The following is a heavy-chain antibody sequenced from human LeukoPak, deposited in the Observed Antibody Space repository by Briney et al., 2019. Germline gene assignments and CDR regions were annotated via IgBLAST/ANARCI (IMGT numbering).Heavy chain of an antibody. V-gene: IGHV4-34*01. CDR3: ARVPDITARPCDT. J-gene: IGHJ5*02. Sequence: PSETLSLTCAVYGGPFSNYYWTWIRQTPGRGLEWIGEISHTGDIINYNPSLKSRVTISVDSSRKQFSLRVTSLTAADTGVYFCARVPDITARPCDTWGPGTLVTVSS. D-gene: IGHD1-1*01. CDR1: GGPFSNYY. CDR2: ISHTGDII.